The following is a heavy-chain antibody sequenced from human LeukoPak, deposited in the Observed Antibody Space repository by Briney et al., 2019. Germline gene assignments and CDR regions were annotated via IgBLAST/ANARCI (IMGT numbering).Heavy chain of an antibody. CDR3: AGMRITTPTVRTLDY. J-gene: IGHJ4*02. CDR2: IYYTGST. D-gene: IGHD1-14*01. Sequence: SETLSLTCTVSGGSMSTYYWTWIRQPPGKGLEWIGFIYYTGSTNYNPSLKSRVTISVDTCKNQFSLKLSSVTAADTAVYYCAGMRITTPTVRTLDYWGQGTLVTVSS. CDR1: GGSMSTYY. V-gene: IGHV4-59*01.